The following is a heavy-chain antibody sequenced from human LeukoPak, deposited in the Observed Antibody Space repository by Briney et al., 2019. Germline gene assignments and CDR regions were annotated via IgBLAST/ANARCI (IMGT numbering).Heavy chain of an antibody. CDR1: GGTFSSYA. D-gene: IGHD2-2*01. CDR2: IIPIFGTA. Sequence: GASVKVSCKASGGTFSSYAISWVRQALGQGLEWMGGIIPIFGTANYAQKFQGRVTITTGESTSTAYMELSSLRSEDTAVYYCASVVVHHYYYYMDVWGKGTTVTVSS. V-gene: IGHV1-69*05. J-gene: IGHJ6*03. CDR3: ASVVVHHYYYYMDV.